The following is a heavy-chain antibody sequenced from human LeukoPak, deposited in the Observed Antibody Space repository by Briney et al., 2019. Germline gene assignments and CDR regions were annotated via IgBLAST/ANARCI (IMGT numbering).Heavy chain of an antibody. J-gene: IGHJ4*02. CDR1: GFTFSSYS. D-gene: IGHD5-18*01. CDR2: ISSSSYI. Sequence: GGSLRLSCAASGFTFSSYSMNWVRQAPGKGLEWVSSISSSSYIYYADSVKGRFTISRDNAKNSLYLQMNSLRAEDTAVYYCARGGYNYGPNFYWGQGTLVTVSS. CDR3: ARGGYNYGPNFY. V-gene: IGHV3-21*01.